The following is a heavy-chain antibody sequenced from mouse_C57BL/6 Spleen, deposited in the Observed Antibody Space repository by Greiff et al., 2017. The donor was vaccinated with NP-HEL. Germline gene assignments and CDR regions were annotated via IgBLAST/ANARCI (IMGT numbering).Heavy chain of an antibody. CDR1: GYTFTSYW. CDR3: ARRYYSNSYAMDY. Sequence: QVQLQQPGAELVMPGASVKLSCKASGYTFTSYWMHWVKQRPGQGLEWIGEIDPSDSYTNYNQKFKGKSTLTVDKSSSTAYMQLSSLTSEDSAVYYCARRYYSNSYAMDYWGQGTSVTVSS. CDR2: IDPSDSYT. V-gene: IGHV1-69*01. D-gene: IGHD2-5*01. J-gene: IGHJ4*01.